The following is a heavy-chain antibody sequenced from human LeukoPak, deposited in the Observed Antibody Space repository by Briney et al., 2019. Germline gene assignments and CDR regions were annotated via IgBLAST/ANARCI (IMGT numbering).Heavy chain of an antibody. CDR2: IYYSGST. Sequence: SETLSLSCTVSGGSISSSSYYWGWIRQPPGKGLEWIGSIYYSGSTYYNPSLKSRVTISVDTSKNQFSLTLSSVTAADTAVYYCARLVRALGWFDPWGQGTLVTVSS. D-gene: IGHD3-10*01. CDR3: ARLVRALGWFDP. J-gene: IGHJ5*02. CDR1: GGSISSSSYY. V-gene: IGHV4-39*01.